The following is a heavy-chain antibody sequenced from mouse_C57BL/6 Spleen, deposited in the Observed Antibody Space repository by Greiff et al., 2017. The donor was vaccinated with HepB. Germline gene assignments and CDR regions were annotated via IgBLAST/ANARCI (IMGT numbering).Heavy chain of an antibody. CDR3: ASAYYSYYFDY. J-gene: IGHJ2*01. V-gene: IGHV3-6*01. Sequence: EVQLVESGPGLVKPSQSLSLTCSVTGYSITSGYYWNWIRQFPGNKLEWMGYISYDGSNNYNPSLKNRISITRDTSKNQFFLKLNSVTTEDTATYYCASAYYSYYFDYWGQGTTLTVSS. CDR1: GYSITSGYY. D-gene: IGHD2-10*01. CDR2: ISYDGSN.